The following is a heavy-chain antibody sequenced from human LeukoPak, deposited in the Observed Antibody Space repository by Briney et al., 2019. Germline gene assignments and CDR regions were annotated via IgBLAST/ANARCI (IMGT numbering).Heavy chain of an antibody. CDR3: ARGGRSGSAYYTDY. CDR1: GFTVSSNY. V-gene: IGHV3-53*01. D-gene: IGHD3-3*01. CDR2: IYGGGGT. Sequence: PGGSLRLSCAASGFTVSSNYMSWVRRAPGKGLEWVSVIYGGGGTYHADSVKGRFTIPRDNSRNTVYLQMNSLRAEDTAVYYCARGGRSGSAYYTDYWGQGTLVTVSS. J-gene: IGHJ4*02.